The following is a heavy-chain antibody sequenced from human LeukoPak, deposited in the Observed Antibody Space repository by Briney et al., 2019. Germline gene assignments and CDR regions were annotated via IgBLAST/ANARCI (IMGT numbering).Heavy chain of an antibody. V-gene: IGHV3-15*01. D-gene: IGHD1-14*01. CDR1: GFTFSNAW. J-gene: IGHJ4*02. CDR2: MKTKGEGETT. CDR3: TSRVATTNDY. Sequence: PGGSLRLSCTASGFTFSNAWMNGVRQAPGKGLEWVGRMKTKGEGETTGFAAPVKDRFTMSRDESKNTLYLQMNSLKTEDTAMYYCTSRVATTNDYWGQGTLVTVSS.